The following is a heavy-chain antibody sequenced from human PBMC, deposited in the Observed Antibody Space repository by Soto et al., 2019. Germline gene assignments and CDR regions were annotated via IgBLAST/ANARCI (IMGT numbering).Heavy chain of an antibody. CDR1: GYNFTSYA. Sequence: QVQLVQSGAEEKKPGASVKVSCKASGYNFTSYAMHWVRQAPGQRLEWMGWINAGNGNTKYSQKFQGRGTITRDTAASTAYMALSSLRSEDTAVYYCARAWVVVTAPDYWGQGTLVTGSS. CDR2: INAGNGNT. D-gene: IGHD2-21*02. V-gene: IGHV1-3*05. J-gene: IGHJ4*02. CDR3: ARAWVVVTAPDY.